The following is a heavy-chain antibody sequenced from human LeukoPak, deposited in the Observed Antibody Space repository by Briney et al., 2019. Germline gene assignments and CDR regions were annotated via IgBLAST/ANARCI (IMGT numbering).Heavy chain of an antibody. CDR1: GFTVGSKY. V-gene: IGHV3-53*01. Sequence: PGGSLRLSCAASGFTVGSKYMTWVRQAPGKGLEWVSVIYGGGSTNYADSVKGRFTISKDNAKNTVYLQMNSLRAEDTAVYYCVSFYETYWGRGTLVTVSS. D-gene: IGHD2/OR15-2a*01. J-gene: IGHJ4*02. CDR2: IYGGGST. CDR3: VSFYETY.